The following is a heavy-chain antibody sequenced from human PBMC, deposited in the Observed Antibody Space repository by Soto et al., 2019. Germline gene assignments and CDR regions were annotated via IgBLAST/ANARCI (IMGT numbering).Heavy chain of an antibody. D-gene: IGHD5-18*01. CDR2: IYPGDSDT. V-gene: IGHV5-51*01. Sequence: PGESLKISCKGSGYSFTSYWIGWVRQMPGKGLEWMGIIYPGDSDTRYSPSFQGQVTISADKSISTAYLQWSSLKASDTAMYYCARDLVDTAMEVFLDYWGQGTLVTVSS. CDR1: GYSFTSYW. CDR3: ARDLVDTAMEVFLDY. J-gene: IGHJ4*02.